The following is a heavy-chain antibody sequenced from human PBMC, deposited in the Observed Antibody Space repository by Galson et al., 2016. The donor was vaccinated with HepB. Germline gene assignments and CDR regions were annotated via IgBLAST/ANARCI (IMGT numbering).Heavy chain of an antibody. V-gene: IGHV1-18*01. CDR2: ISTYSGNT. J-gene: IGHJ4*02. CDR3: ARDVQYRFDS. Sequence: SVKVSCKASGYTFTTSGISWVRQAPGQGLEWMGWISTYSGNTKYAQKFQGGLTLTTDSSTTTAYMELRSLRFDDTAQYYCARDVQYRFDSWGQGTLVTVSS. CDR1: GYTFTTSG. D-gene: IGHD2/OR15-2a*01.